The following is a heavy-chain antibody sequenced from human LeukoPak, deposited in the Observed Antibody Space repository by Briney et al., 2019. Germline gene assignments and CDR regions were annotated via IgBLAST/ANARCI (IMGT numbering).Heavy chain of an antibody. CDR2: INPNSGGT. D-gene: IGHD2-2*03. Sequence: GASVKVSCKASGYTFTGYYMHWARQAPGQGLEWMGWINPNSGGTNYAQKFQGWVTMTRDTSISTAYMELSRLRSDDTAVYYCARDSNGYCSSTSCSDYYYYGMDVWGQGTTVTVSS. CDR3: ARDSNGYCSSTSCSDYYYYGMDV. V-gene: IGHV1-2*04. CDR1: GYTFTGYY. J-gene: IGHJ6*02.